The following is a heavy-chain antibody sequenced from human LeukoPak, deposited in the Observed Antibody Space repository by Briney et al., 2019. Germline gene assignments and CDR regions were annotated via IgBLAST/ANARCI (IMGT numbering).Heavy chain of an antibody. CDR3: ARDWFGYGTFYYYYYGMDV. CDR2: IKQDGSEK. V-gene: IGHV3-7*01. J-gene: IGHJ6*02. D-gene: IGHD3-10*01. CDR1: GFTFSSYW. Sequence: PGRSLRLSCAASGFTFSSYWMSWVRQAPGKGLEWVANIKQDGSEKYYVDSVKGRFTISRDNAKNSLYLQMNSLRAEDTAVYYCARDWFGYGTFYYYYYGMDVWGQGTTVTVSS.